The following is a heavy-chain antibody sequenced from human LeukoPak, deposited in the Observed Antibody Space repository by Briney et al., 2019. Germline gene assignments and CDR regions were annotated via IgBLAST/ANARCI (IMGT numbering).Heavy chain of an antibody. CDR1: GGPISSYY. CDR2: IYYSGST. V-gene: IGHV4-59*01. D-gene: IGHD6-6*01. CDR3: ARDHVH. Sequence: SETLSLTCTVSGGPISSYYWSWIRQPPGKGLEWIGYIYYSGSTNYNPSLKSRVTISVDTSKNQFSLKLSSVTAADTAVYYCARDHVHWGQGTLVTVSS. J-gene: IGHJ4*02.